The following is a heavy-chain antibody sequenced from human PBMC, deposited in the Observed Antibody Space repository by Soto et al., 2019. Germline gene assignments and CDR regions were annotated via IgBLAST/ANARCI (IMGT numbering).Heavy chain of an antibody. CDR2: IWYDGSNK. CDR1: GFTFSSYG. D-gene: IGHD6-13*01. V-gene: IGHV3-33*01. J-gene: IGHJ4*02. Sequence: PGGSMRLSCAASGFTFSSYGMHWVRQAPGKGLEWVAVIWYDGSNKYYADSVKGRFTISRDNSKNTLYLQMNSLRAEDTAVYYCARDIRQLAPYYLDYWGQGTRVTVSS. CDR3: ARDIRQLAPYYLDY.